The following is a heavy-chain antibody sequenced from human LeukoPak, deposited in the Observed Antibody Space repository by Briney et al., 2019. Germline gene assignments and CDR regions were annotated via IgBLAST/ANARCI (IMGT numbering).Heavy chain of an antibody. V-gene: IGHV4-4*02. J-gene: IGHJ5*02. Sequence: SETLSLTCAVSGGSISSSNWWSWVRQPPGKGLEWIGEIYHSGSTNYNPSLKSRVIISVDKSKNQFSLKLSSVTAADTAVYYCARVAGGNWFDPWGQGTLVTVSS. CDR2: IYHSGST. CDR3: ARVAGGNWFDP. D-gene: IGHD6-19*01. CDR1: GGSISSSNW.